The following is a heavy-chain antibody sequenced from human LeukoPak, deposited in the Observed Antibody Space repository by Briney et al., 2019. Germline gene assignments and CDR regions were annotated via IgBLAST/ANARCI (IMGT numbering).Heavy chain of an antibody. D-gene: IGHD3-10*01. CDR1: GFTFSSYA. CDR3: AKGQRITVL. CDR2: ISGSGNNT. V-gene: IGHV3-23*01. Sequence: GESLRLSCVASGFTFSSYAMNWVRQAPGKGLEWVSAISGSGNNTYYADSAKGRFTISRDNSKNTLYLQMNSLRAEDTAVYYCAKGQRITVLWGRGTLVTVSS. J-gene: IGHJ2*01.